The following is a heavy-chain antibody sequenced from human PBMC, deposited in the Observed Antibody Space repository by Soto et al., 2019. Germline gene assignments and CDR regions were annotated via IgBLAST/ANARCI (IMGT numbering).Heavy chain of an antibody. D-gene: IGHD2-2*01. J-gene: IGHJ6*02. Sequence: ASVKVSFKASGYTFTNYGITWVRQAPGQGLEWMGWITASNGNANYAREIQGRLTLTRDTSTNTASMELRSLRSDDTAVYYCARGASCSSTSCYDNFHYGLAVWGQGPTVTVSS. CDR2: ITASNGNA. CDR3: ARGASCSSTSCYDNFHYGLAV. V-gene: IGHV1-18*01. CDR1: GYTFTNYG.